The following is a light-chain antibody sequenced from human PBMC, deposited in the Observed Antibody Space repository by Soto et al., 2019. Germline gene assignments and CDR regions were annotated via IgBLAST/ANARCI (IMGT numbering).Light chain of an antibody. Sequence: QSVLTQPPSASGSPGQSVTISCTGTSSDVGGYKYVSWYQQHPGKAPKLMIHEVSKRPSGVPDRFSGSKSGNTASLTVSGLQAEDEAEYYCCSYAGGNSLVFGGGTKVTVL. CDR1: SSDVGGYKY. CDR3: CSYAGGNSLV. V-gene: IGLV2-8*01. CDR2: EVS. J-gene: IGLJ2*01.